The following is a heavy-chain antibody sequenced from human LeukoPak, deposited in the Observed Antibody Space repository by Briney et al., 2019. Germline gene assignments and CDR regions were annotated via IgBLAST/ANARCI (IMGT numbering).Heavy chain of an antibody. V-gene: IGHV1-2*02. CDR3: ARTRYCTNGVCPFDY. CDR1: GYTFTGYY. J-gene: IGHJ4*02. CDR2: INPNSGGT. D-gene: IGHD2-8*01. Sequence: ASVKVSCKASGYTFTGYYMHWVRQAPGQGLEWMGWINPNSGGTNYAQKFQGRVTMTRDTSISTAYMELSRLRSDDTAVYYCARTRYCTNGVCPFDYWGQGTLVTVFS.